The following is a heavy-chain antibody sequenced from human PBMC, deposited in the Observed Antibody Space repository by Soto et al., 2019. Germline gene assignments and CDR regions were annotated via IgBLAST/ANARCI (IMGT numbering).Heavy chain of an antibody. D-gene: IGHD1-26*01. CDR1: GASISDYY. CDR2: IYTSGNT. CDR3: ASHVGSGYSDY. J-gene: IGHJ4*02. V-gene: IGHV4-59*13. Sequence: QVQLQESGPGLVKPSETLSLTCNVSGASISDYYWSWIRQPPGKGLEWIGYIYTSGNTNYNPSLKRRVTISVDTSKNQFSLKLRSVAAEDTAVYYCASHVGSGYSDYWAQGTLVTVSS.